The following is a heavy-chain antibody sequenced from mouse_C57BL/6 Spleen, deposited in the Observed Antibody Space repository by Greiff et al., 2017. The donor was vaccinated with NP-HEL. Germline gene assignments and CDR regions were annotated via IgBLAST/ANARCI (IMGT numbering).Heavy chain of an antibody. CDR1: GFTFSDYG. CDR3: AREGPNWDVGNFDY. V-gene: IGHV5-17*01. CDR2: ISSGSSTI. Sequence: EVQLKESGGGLVKPGGSLKLSCAASGFTFSDYGMHWVRQAPEKGLEWVAYISSGSSTIYYADTVKGRFTISRDNAKNTLFLQMTSLRSEDTAMYYCAREGPNWDVGNFDYWGQGTTLTVSS. D-gene: IGHD4-1*01. J-gene: IGHJ2*01.